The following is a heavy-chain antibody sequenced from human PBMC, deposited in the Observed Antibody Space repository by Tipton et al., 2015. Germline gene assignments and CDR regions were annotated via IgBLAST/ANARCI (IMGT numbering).Heavy chain of an antibody. V-gene: IGHV3-30*01. CDR1: GFTFSNFG. CDR2: ISSDGINK. D-gene: IGHD4-23*01. J-gene: IGHJ4*02. Sequence: SLRLSCAGSGFTFSNFGLHWVRQAPGKGLEWVTVISSDGINKYYAESVKGRFAVSRDKAKNSLYLQMDSVRPEDTALYYCAKDFYGGNSGIQLDYWGQGTQVTVSS. CDR3: AKDFYGGNSGIQLDY.